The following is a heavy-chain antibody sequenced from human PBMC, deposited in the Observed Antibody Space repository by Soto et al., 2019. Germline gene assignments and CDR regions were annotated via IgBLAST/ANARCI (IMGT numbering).Heavy chain of an antibody. CDR1: VGTLSSYA. CDR2: IIPIFGTA. J-gene: IGHJ6*02. V-gene: IGHV1-69*13. D-gene: IGHD3-16*01. Sequence: SVKVSCKASVGTLSSYAISWVRQAPGQGLEWMGGIIPIFGTANYAQKFQGRVTITADESTSTAYMELSSLTSDDTAVYFCARRLGSYYYGMDAWGQGTTVTVSS. CDR3: ARRLGSYYYGMDA.